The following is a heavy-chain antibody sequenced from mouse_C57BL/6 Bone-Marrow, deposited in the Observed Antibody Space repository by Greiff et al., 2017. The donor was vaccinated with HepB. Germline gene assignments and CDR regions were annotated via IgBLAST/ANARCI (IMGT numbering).Heavy chain of an antibody. CDR3: ARSTMVTFDY. CDR1: GYTFTSYG. D-gene: IGHD2-2*01. J-gene: IGHJ2*01. V-gene: IGHV1-81*01. Sequence: QVQLQQSGAELVRPGASVKLSCKASGYTFTSYGISWVKQRNGQGLEWIGEIYPRSGNTYYNEKFKGKATLTADKSSSTAYMELRSLTSEDSAVYFCARSTMVTFDYGGQGTTLTVSS. CDR2: IYPRSGNT.